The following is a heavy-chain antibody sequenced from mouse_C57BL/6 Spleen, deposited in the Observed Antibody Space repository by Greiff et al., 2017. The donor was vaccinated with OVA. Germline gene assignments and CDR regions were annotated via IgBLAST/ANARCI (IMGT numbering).Heavy chain of an antibody. V-gene: IGHV1-72*01. CDR1: GYTFTSYW. CDR2: IDPNSGGT. J-gene: IGHJ1*03. CDR3: ARSTHYYGSSYGYFDV. D-gene: IGHD1-1*01. Sequence: VQLQQPGAELVKPGASVKLSCKASGYTFTSYWMHWVKQRPGRGLEWIRRIDPNSGGTKYNEKFKSKATLTVDKPSSTAYMQLSSLTSEDSAVYYCARSTHYYGSSYGYFDVWGTGTTVTVSS.